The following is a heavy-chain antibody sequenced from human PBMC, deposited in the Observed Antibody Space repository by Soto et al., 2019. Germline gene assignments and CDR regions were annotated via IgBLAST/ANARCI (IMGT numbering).Heavy chain of an antibody. CDR1: GFTFSSYY. V-gene: IGHV3-13*01. D-gene: IGHD5-18*01. CDR3: AASTKLSGYYGMDV. CDR2: IGTAGDT. Sequence: GGSLRLSCAASGFTFSSYYMHWVRQATGKGLEWVSAIGTAGDTYYPGSVEGRFTISRENAKNSLYLQMNSLRAGDTAVYYCAASTKLSGYYGMDVWGQGTTVTVSS. J-gene: IGHJ6*02.